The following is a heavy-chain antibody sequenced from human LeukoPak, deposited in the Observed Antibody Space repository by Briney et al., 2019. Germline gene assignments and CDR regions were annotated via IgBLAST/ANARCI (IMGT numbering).Heavy chain of an antibody. CDR3: ARDAAGAPQQFDI. V-gene: IGHV6-1*01. Sequence: SQTLSLTCAFCGDIDPSNSAAWNRIPQSTSRGLEWLGRTYYRSKCYNDYAVSVKSRITNNPDTSKNQYALQLNAVAPEDTAVYYCARDAAGAPQQFDIWGQRTIVPLPS. D-gene: IGHD3-10*01. CDR2: TYYRSKCYN. J-gene: IGHJ3*02. CDR1: GDIDPSNSAA.